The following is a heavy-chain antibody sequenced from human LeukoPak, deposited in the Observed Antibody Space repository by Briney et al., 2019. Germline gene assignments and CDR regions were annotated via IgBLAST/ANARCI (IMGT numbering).Heavy chain of an antibody. D-gene: IGHD6-19*01. V-gene: IGHV3-23*01. Sequence: GGSLRLSCAASGFTFSNYAMRWVRQAPGRGMEWVSGITSSGGSTYYADCVKGRFTISRENCKNRLSLQINSLTADDTALYYCPKGPPLSESSGWFVRYFHYWGQGTLVTVSS. CDR2: ITSSGGST. J-gene: IGHJ4*02. CDR3: PKGPPLSESSGWFVRYFHY. CDR1: GFTFSNYA.